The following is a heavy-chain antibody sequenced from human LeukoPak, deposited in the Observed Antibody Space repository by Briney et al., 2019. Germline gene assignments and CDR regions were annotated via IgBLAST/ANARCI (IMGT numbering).Heavy chain of an antibody. Sequence: PSETLSLTCIVSGGSISSYYWNWIRQPPGKGLEWVANIKQDGSEKYYVDSVKGRFTISRDNAKNSLYLQMNSLRAEDTAVYYCARDPYPVAVSLLYYYYGMDVWGQGTTVTVSS. CDR2: IKQDGSEK. J-gene: IGHJ6*02. CDR1: GGSISSYY. D-gene: IGHD6-19*01. V-gene: IGHV3-7*01. CDR3: ARDPYPVAVSLLYYYYGMDV.